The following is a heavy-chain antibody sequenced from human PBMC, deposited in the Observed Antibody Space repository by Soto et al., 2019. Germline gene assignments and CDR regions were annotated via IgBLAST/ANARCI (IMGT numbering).Heavy chain of an antibody. CDR1: ADSVTSVNYF. V-gene: IGHV4-61*01. Sequence: SETRSRTCSVAADSVTSVNYFWTLIRQPPGGGLQWIGCISNSLISKYNPSLKSLVAMSQGTSKNQFSLNLHYVTAAETAVYFCARGEGTSSYAYHFDTWGQRALVTVSS. CDR2: ISNSLIS. CDR3: ARGEGTSSYAYHFDT. D-gene: IGHD1-1*01. J-gene: IGHJ4*02.